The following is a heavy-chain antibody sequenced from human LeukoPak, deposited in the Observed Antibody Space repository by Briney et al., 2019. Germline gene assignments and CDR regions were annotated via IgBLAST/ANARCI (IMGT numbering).Heavy chain of an antibody. D-gene: IGHD2-21*01. CDR2: ISWNSGSI. V-gene: IGHV3-9*01. Sequence: PGGSLRLSCAASGFTFDDYAMHWVRQAPGKGLEWVSGISWNSGSIGYADSVKGRFTISRDNAKNSLYLQMNSLRAEDTALYYCAKGVVRAISQYFQGRYYYYYGMDVWGQGTTVTVSS. CDR1: GFTFDDYA. CDR3: AKGVVRAISQYFQGRYYYYYGMDV. J-gene: IGHJ6*02.